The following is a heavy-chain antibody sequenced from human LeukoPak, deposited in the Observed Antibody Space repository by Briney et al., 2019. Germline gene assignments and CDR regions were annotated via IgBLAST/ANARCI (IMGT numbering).Heavy chain of an antibody. CDR3: ARRPDTGAAADYTLDI. J-gene: IGHJ4*02. CDR2: IFPGDSDT. V-gene: IGHV5-51*01. CDR1: GYSFNSYW. Sequence: RGGSLKISCRGSGYSFNSYWIAWVRQMPGKGLEWMGFIFPGDSDTRYTPSFQGHVSISVDKSMKTAYLQWSSLKSSDTGMYYCARRPDTGAAADYTLDIWGQGTLVTVSS. D-gene: IGHD6-13*01.